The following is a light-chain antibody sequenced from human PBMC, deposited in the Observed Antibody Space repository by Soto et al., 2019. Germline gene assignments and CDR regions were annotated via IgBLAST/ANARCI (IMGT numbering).Light chain of an antibody. CDR2: KAS. Sequence: DIQMTQSPSTLSASVGDRVTITCRASQSISTWLAWYQQKPGKAPKILIYKASSLESGVPSRFSGSGSGTEFTLTISSLQPDYFASYYCQQYNSYRSFGQGTKVEIK. CDR3: QQYNSYRS. J-gene: IGKJ1*01. V-gene: IGKV1-5*03. CDR1: QSISTW.